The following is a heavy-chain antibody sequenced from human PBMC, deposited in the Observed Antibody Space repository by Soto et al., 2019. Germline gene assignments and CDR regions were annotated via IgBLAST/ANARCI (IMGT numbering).Heavy chain of an antibody. Sequence: PSETLSLTCSVSGSSISTYYWSWVRQPAGKGLEWIGRISARGSTAYNPSLKGRVTMSVDTSKNQFSLKLNSVTAADTAVYYCERDSPPIGYWGQGILVTVSS. V-gene: IGHV4-4*07. CDR3: ERDSPPIGY. CDR2: ISARGST. J-gene: IGHJ4*02. CDR1: GSSISTYY.